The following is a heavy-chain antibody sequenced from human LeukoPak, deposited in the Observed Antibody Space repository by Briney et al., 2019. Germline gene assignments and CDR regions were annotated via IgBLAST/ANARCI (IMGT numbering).Heavy chain of an antibody. V-gene: IGHV4-59*01. CDR2: IYYSGST. J-gene: IGHJ6*02. Sequence: SETLSLTCTVSGGSISSYYWSWIRQPPGKGLEWIGYIYYSGSTNYNPSLKGRVTISVDTSKNQFSLKLSSVTAADTAVYYCASSDYYGSGSYGPAGYYYGMDVWGQGTTVTVSS. CDR3: ASSDYYGSGSYGPAGYYYGMDV. CDR1: GGSISSYY. D-gene: IGHD3-10*01.